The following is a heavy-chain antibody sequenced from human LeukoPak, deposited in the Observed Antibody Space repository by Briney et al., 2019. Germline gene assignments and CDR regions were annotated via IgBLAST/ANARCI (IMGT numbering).Heavy chain of an antibody. V-gene: IGHV3-74*01. CDR1: GFTFSSYW. D-gene: IGHD6-19*01. Sequence: PGGSLRLSCAASGFTFSSYWMHWVCQAPGKGLVWVSRINSDGSSTSYADSVKGRFTISRDNAKNTLYLQMNSLRAEDTAVYYCARRQSPYYYYYGMDVWGQGTTVTVSS. CDR3: ARRQSPYYYYYGMDV. J-gene: IGHJ6*02. CDR2: INSDGSST.